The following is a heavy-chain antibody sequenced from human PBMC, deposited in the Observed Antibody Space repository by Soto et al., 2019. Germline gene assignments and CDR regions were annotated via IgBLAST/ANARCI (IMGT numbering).Heavy chain of an antibody. V-gene: IGHV1-2*04. Sequence: ASVKVSCKASGYTFTGYYMHWVRQAPGQGLEWMGWINPNSGGTNYAQKFQGWVTMTRDTSISTAYMELSRLRSDDTAVYYCARVGCSGGSCYPDYYDSSGYYPSDAFDIWGQGTMVTVSS. J-gene: IGHJ3*02. CDR2: INPNSGGT. CDR1: GYTFTGYY. CDR3: ARVGCSGGSCYPDYYDSSGYYPSDAFDI. D-gene: IGHD3-22*01.